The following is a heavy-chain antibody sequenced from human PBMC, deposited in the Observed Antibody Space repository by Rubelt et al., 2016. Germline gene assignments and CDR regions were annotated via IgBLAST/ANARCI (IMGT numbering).Heavy chain of an antibody. D-gene: IGHD6-13*01. CDR1: GYTFTGYY. J-gene: IGHJ3*02. Sequence: QVQLAQSGAEVKKPGASVKVSCKASGYTFTGYYMHWVRQAPGQGLEWMGRINPNSGGTNYAKKLPGWVTMTRDTSSSTAYLELSRLRSDDTAVYYCARGSWFRGAFDIWGQGTMVTVSS. V-gene: IGHV1-2*04. CDR2: INPNSGGT. CDR3: ARGSWFRGAFDI.